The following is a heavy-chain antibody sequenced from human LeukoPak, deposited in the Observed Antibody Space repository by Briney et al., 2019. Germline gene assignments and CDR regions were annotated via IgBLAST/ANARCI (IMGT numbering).Heavy chain of an antibody. CDR1: GFTVSSNY. CDR2: IYSGGST. CDR3: AKGPEAYCGGDCYADYYFDY. Sequence: GGSLRLSCAASGFTVSSNYMSWVRQAPGKGLEWVSVIYSGGSTYYADSVKGRFTISRDNSKNTLYLQMNSLRAEDTAVYYCAKGPEAYCGGDCYADYYFDYWGQGTLVTVSS. J-gene: IGHJ4*02. D-gene: IGHD2-21*02. V-gene: IGHV3-53*01.